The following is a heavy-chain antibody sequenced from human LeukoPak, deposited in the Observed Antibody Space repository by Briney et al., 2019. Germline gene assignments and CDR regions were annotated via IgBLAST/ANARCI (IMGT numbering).Heavy chain of an antibody. V-gene: IGHV4-59*01. CDR2: IYYSGST. CDR3: ASRPGSTAFDH. CDR1: GGSISRYY. Sequence: SETLSLTCAVSGGSISRYYWSWIRQPPGKGLEWIGYIYYSGSTSYNPSLKSRVTMSIDTSKNQFSLRLSSVTAADTAVYYCASRPGSTAFDHWGQGTLVTVSS. J-gene: IGHJ4*02. D-gene: IGHD6-6*01.